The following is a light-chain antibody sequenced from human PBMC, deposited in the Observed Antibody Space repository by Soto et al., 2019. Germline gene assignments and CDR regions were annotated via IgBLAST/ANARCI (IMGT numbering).Light chain of an antibody. CDR2: EVS. Sequence: QSVLTRPASVSGSPGQSITISRTGTSSDVCGYNYVSWYHQHPGKAPKRMIYEVSNRPSGVSSLFSGSKSGNTTSLTISGLQAEDEADYYCRSYTRISTGYVFATGTKVTVL. V-gene: IGLV2-14*01. CDR3: RSYTRISTGYV. J-gene: IGLJ1*01. CDR1: SSDVCGYNY.